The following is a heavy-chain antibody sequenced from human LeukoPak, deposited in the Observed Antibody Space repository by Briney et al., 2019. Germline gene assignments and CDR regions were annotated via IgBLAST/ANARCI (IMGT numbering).Heavy chain of an antibody. CDR2: IYYSGST. CDR1: GGSISSYY. V-gene: IGHV4-59*12. J-gene: IGHJ4*02. Sequence: PSETLSLTCTVSGGSISSYYWSWIRQPPGKGLEWIGYIYYSGSTNYNPSLKSRVTISVDTSKNQFSLKLSSVTAADTAVYYCARDRYSSGWYSFDYWGQGTLVTVSS. D-gene: IGHD6-19*01. CDR3: ARDRYSSGWYSFDY.